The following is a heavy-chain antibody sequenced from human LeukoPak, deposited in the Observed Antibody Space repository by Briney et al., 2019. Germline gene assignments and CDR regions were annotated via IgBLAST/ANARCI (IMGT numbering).Heavy chain of an antibody. CDR2: INPNSGNT. J-gene: IGHJ4*02. V-gene: IGHV1-8*02. D-gene: IGHD5-18*01. CDR1: GYTFTGYY. Sequence: ASVKVSCKASGYTFTGYYMHWVRQAPGQGLEWMGWINPNSGNTGYAQKFQGRVTMTRNTSISTAYMELSSLRSEDTAVYYCARYSAGTAMSYYFDYWGQGTLVTVSS. CDR3: ARYSAGTAMSYYFDY.